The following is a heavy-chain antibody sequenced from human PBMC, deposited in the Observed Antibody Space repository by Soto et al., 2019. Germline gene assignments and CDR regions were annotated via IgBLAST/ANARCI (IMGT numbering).Heavy chain of an antibody. CDR2: INHRGST. CDR1: GESSIGYY. D-gene: IGHD5-12*01. CDR3: ARKDIVTTNWFDP. J-gene: IGHJ5*02. V-gene: IGHV4-34*01. Sequence: PXETLSLPCAVYGESSIGYYWTWIRQPPGKGLEWIGEINHRGSTNYNPSLKSRVTISIDTSKNQFSLKLTSVTAADTSVYYCARKDIVTTNWFDPWGQGTLVTVSS.